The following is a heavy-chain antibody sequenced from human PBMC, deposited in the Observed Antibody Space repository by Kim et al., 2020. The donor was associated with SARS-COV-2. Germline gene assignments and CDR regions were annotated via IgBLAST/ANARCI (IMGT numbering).Heavy chain of an antibody. J-gene: IGHJ4*02. CDR3: ARPVGY. CDR2: PRGGST. V-gene: IGHV1-46*01. Sequence: PRGGSTSYEKKFQGRVTMTRDTSTSTVYMELSSLRSEDTAVYYCARPVGYWGQGTLVTVSS.